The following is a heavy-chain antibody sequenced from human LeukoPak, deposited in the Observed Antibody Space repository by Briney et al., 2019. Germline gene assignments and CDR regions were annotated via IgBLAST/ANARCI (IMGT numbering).Heavy chain of an antibody. CDR1: GFTFTSYA. Sequence: GGSLRLSCAASGFTFTSYAMGWVRQAPGEGLEWVSTISTSGGSTYYADSVKGRFTISRDNSKNTVYLQMNSLRADDTAVYYCAKGGGGAFGIWGQGTMVTVSS. V-gene: IGHV3-23*01. D-gene: IGHD3-16*01. CDR3: AKGGGGAFGI. CDR2: ISTSGGST. J-gene: IGHJ3*02.